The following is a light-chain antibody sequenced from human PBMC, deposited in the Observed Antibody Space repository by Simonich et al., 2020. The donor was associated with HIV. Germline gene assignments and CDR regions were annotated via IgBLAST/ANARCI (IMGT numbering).Light chain of an antibody. CDR2: GAS. CDR3: QQYNYWPLFLT. Sequence: EIVMTQSPATLSVSPGERATLSCRASQSVSSNLAWDQQKPGQSPRLLIYGASARATGIPARFSGSGSGTEFTLTISSLQSEDFAVYYCQQYNYWPLFLTFGGGTKVEIK. J-gene: IGKJ4*01. V-gene: IGKV3-15*01. CDR1: QSVSSN.